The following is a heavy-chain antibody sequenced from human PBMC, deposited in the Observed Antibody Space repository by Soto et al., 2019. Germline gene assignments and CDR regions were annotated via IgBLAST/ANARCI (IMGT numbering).Heavy chain of an antibody. D-gene: IGHD7-27*01. Sequence: QVQLQESGPGLVKPSATLSLTCAVSGGSISSYYWSWIRQPPGKGLEWIGYIYYSGSTDYNPSLKSRVTICVDTSNDQFSLKLRSVTAADTAVYYCASRWGTYFDSWGQGTLVTVSS. CDR1: GGSISSYY. CDR2: IYYSGST. V-gene: IGHV4-59*01. J-gene: IGHJ4*02. CDR3: ASRWGTYFDS.